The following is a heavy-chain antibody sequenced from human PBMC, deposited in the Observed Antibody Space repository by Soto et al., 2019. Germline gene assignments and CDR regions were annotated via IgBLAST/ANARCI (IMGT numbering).Heavy chain of an antibody. V-gene: IGHV1-2*04. CDR3: ARGLRYSGYDPPYYFDY. D-gene: IGHD5-12*01. CDR1: GYTFTGYY. CDR2: INPNSGGT. J-gene: IGHJ4*02. Sequence: GASVKVSCKASGYTFTGYYMHWVRQAPGQGLEWMGWINPNSGGTNYAQKFQGWVTMTRDTSISTAYMELSRLRSDDTAVYYCARGLRYSGYDPPYYFDYWGQGTLVTVSS.